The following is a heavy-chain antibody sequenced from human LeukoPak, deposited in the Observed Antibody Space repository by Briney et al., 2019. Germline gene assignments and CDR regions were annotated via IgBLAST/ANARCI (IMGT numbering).Heavy chain of an antibody. V-gene: IGHV4-34*01. D-gene: IGHD3-3*01. CDR3: ARVPPRDFWSGYYTGISYYYGMDV. CDR2: INHSGST. CDR1: GGSFSGYY. J-gene: IGHJ6*02. Sequence: PSETLSLTCAVYGGSFSGYYWSWIRQPPGKGLEWIGEINHSGSTNYNPSLKSRVTISVDTSKNQFSLKLSSVTAADTAVYYCARVPPRDFWSGYYTGISYYYGMDVWGQGTTATVSS.